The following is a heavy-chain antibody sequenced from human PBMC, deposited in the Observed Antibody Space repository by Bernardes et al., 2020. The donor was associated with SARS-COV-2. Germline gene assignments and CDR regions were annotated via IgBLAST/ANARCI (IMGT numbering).Heavy chain of an antibody. CDR2: ISSSGSTI. J-gene: IGHJ3*02. CDR1: GFTFSDYY. CDR3: ARDIVVVITTAAFDI. D-gene: IGHD3-22*01. Sequence: SLRLSCAASGFTFSDYYMSWIRQAPGKGLEWVSYISSSGSTIYYADSVKGRFTISRDNAKNSLYLQMNSLRAEDTAVYYCARDIVVVITTAAFDIWGQGTMVTVSS. V-gene: IGHV3-11*01.